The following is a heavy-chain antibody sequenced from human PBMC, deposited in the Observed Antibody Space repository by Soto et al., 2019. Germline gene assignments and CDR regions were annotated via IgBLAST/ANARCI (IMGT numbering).Heavy chain of an antibody. CDR1: GFTFRSYS. Sequence: GGSLRLSCAASGFTFRSYSMNGVRQAPGKGLEWVSSISSSSSYIYYADSVKGRFTISRDNAKNSLYLQMNSLRAEDTAVYYCASPGVDTAMVNYFDYWGQGTLVTVSS. D-gene: IGHD5-18*01. J-gene: IGHJ4*02. CDR2: ISSSSSYI. CDR3: ASPGVDTAMVNYFDY. V-gene: IGHV3-21*01.